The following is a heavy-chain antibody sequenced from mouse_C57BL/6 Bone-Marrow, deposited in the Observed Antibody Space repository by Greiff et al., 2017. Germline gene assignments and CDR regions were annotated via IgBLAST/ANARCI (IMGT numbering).Heavy chain of an antibody. V-gene: IGHV5-17*01. CDR1: GFTFSDYG. CDR2: ISSGSSTI. D-gene: IGHD2-4*01. J-gene: IGHJ2*01. Sequence: EVKLMESGGGLVKPGGSLKLSCAASGFTFSDYGMHWVRQAPEKGLEWVAYISSGSSTIYYADTVKGRFTISRDNAKNTLFLQMTSLRSEDTAMYYCARSDYDLRGQGTTLTVSS. CDR3: ARSDYDL.